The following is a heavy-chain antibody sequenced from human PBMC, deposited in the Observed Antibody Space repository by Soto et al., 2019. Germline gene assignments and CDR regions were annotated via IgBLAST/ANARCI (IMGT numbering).Heavy chain of an antibody. Sequence: PGGSLSLSCAASGFTFSSCAMHWVRQAPGKGLEWVALISYDGSNKYYADSVEGRFTISRDNSKNTLYLQMNSLRAEDTAVYYCARDKRDLRFLEWSYYFDYWGQGTLVTVSS. CDR1: GFTFSSCA. CDR2: ISYDGSNK. J-gene: IGHJ4*02. V-gene: IGHV3-30-3*01. D-gene: IGHD3-3*01. CDR3: ARDKRDLRFLEWSYYFDY.